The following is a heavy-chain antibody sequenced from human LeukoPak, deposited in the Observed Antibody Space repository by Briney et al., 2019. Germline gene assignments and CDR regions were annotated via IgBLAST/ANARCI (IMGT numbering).Heavy chain of an antibody. CDR2: INHSGST. D-gene: IGHD2-21*02. CDR1: GGSFSGYY. J-gene: IGHJ4*02. CDR3: ARAPTPEPLAYCGGDCYSEY. V-gene: IGHV4-34*01. Sequence: SETLSLTCAVYGGSFSGYYWSWIRQPPGKGLEWIGEINHSGSTNYNPSLKSRVTISVDTSKNQFSLKLSSVTAADTAVYYCARAPTPEPLAYCGGDCYSEYWGQGTLVTVSS.